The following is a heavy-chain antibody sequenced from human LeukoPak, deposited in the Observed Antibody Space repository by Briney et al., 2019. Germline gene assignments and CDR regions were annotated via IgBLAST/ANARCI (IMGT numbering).Heavy chain of an antibody. V-gene: IGHV3-49*04. CDR3: TRDSGSF. CDR1: GFTFGDYY. Sequence: SGGSLRLSCTTSGFTFGDYYLSWVRQTPGKGLEWVGLIRSKPSGGTTEYAASVKGRFTISRDDSESIAYLQMNNLKTEDTAVYYCTRDSGSFWGQGTLVTVSS. CDR2: IRSKPSGGTT. J-gene: IGHJ4*02. D-gene: IGHD1-26*01.